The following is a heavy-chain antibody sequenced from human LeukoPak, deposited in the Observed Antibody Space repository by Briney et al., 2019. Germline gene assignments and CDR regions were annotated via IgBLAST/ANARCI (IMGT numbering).Heavy chain of an antibody. D-gene: IGHD3-10*01. J-gene: IGHJ3*01. CDR1: GFSFNSYV. CDR3: AKEVAFGAGAYDV. Sequence: GGSLRLSCAASGFSFNSYVIHWVRQAPGKGLEWVAIIWFDGSHEDYVDSVRGRFTISRDNSRNTMYLQMNSLRVEDTALYFCAKEVAFGAGAYDVWGQGTRVTVSA. V-gene: IGHV3-33*06. CDR2: IWFDGSHE.